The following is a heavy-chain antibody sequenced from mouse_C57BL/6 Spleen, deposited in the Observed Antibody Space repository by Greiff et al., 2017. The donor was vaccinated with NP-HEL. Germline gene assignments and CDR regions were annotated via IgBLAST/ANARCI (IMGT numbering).Heavy chain of an antibody. Sequence: QVHVKQPGAELVRPGSSVKLSCKASGYTFTSYWMHWVKQRPIQGLEWIGNIDPSDSETHYNQKFKDKATLTVDKSSSTAYMQLSSLPSEDSAVYYCATYYGSSSGYFDYWGQGTTLTVSS. CDR3: ATYYGSSSGYFDY. CDR2: IDPSDSET. V-gene: IGHV1-52*01. D-gene: IGHD1-1*01. J-gene: IGHJ2*01. CDR1: GYTFTSYW.